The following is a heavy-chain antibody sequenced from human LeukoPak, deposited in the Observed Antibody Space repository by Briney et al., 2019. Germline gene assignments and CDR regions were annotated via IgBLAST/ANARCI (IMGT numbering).Heavy chain of an antibody. CDR2: IYYSGST. J-gene: IGHJ5*02. Sequence: SETLSLTCTASGGSISSYYWSWIRQPPGKGLEWIGYIYYSGSTNYNPSLKSRVTISVDTSKNQFSLKLSSVTAADTAVYYCARTYSSSWYSWFDPWGQGTLVTVSS. V-gene: IGHV4-59*01. CDR1: GGSISSYY. CDR3: ARTYSSSWYSWFDP. D-gene: IGHD6-13*01.